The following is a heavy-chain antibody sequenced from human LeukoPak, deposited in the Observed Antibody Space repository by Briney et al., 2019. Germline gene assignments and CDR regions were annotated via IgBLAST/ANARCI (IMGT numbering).Heavy chain of an antibody. Sequence: GGSLRLSCAASGFTFSYYWMHWVRQAPGKGLVWVSRISDDGSRTTYADSVKGRFAISRDNAKNTLYLQMNSLRAEDTAVYYCAKDIRSSGWSKYSDYWGQGTLVTVSS. CDR1: GFTFSYYW. V-gene: IGHV3-74*01. CDR2: ISDDGSRT. J-gene: IGHJ4*02. D-gene: IGHD6-19*01. CDR3: AKDIRSSGWSKYSDY.